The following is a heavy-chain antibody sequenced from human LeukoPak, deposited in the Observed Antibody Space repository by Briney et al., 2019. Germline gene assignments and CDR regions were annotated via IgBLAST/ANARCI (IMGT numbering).Heavy chain of an antibody. J-gene: IGHJ4*02. Sequence: GGSLRLSCAASGFIFSGYPMNWVRQAPGKGLEWVSAISSSGGSTYYADSVKGRFTISRDNSKNTLYMQMNSLRAGDTAVYYCAKDLSSSGFRIDYWGQGTLVTVSS. D-gene: IGHD6-19*01. CDR1: GFIFSGYP. CDR3: AKDLSSSGFRIDY. CDR2: ISSSGGST. V-gene: IGHV3-23*01.